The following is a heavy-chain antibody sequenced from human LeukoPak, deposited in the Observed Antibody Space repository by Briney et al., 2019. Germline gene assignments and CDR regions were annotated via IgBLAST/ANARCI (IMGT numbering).Heavy chain of an antibody. CDR3: ARSADILTGYYD. Sequence: ASVTVSCKASGGTFSSYAISWVRQAPGQGLEWMGGIIPIFGTANYAQKFQGRVTITADESSSTAYMELSSLGSEDTAVYYCARSADILTGYYDWGQGTLVTVSS. CDR1: GGTFSSYA. J-gene: IGHJ4*02. V-gene: IGHV1-69*13. CDR2: IIPIFGTA. D-gene: IGHD3-9*01.